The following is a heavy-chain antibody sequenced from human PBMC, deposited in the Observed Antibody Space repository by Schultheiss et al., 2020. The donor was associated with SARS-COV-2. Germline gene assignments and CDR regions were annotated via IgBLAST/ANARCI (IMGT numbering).Heavy chain of an antibody. V-gene: IGHV4-59*01. D-gene: IGHD4-11*01. CDR3: ASTHDYSNYPNWFDP. J-gene: IGHJ5*02. CDR2: IYHSGRT. Sequence: SETLSLTCTVSGGSISSYHWSWIRQPPGKGLEWIGYIYHSGRTNYSPSLKSRVTMSVDTSRKQFSLKLSSVTAADTAVYYCASTHDYSNYPNWFDPWGQGTLVTVSS. CDR1: GGSISSYH.